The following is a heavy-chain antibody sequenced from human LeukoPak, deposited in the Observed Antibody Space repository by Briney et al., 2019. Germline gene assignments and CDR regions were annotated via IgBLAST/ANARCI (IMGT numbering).Heavy chain of an antibody. Sequence: GGSLRLSCAASGFTFSSYSMNWVRQAPGKGLEWVSSISSSSCYIYYADSVKGRFTIPRDNAKNSLYLQMNSLRAEDTAVYYCARDLLAVAAIDYWGQGTLVTVSS. V-gene: IGHV3-21*01. CDR1: GFTFSSYS. CDR2: ISSSSCYI. CDR3: ARDLLAVAAIDY. J-gene: IGHJ4*02. D-gene: IGHD6-19*01.